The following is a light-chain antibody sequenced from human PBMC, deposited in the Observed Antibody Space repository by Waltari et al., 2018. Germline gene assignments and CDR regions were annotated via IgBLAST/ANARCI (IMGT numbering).Light chain of an antibody. Sequence: QSALTQPASVSGSPGQSITISCTGTSSDVGASDYVSWYQQHPGKAPKLIISDVSRRPSGVSNRFSGSKSGNTASLTISGLQAEDEAYYYCGSKTPGGMVVFGGGTKLAVL. V-gene: IGLV2-14*03. CDR1: SSDVGASDY. J-gene: IGLJ2*01. CDR2: DVS. CDR3: GSKTPGGMVV.